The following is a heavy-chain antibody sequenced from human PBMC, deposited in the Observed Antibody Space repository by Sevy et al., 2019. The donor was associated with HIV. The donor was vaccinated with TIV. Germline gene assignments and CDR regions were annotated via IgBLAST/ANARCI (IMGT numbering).Heavy chain of an antibody. V-gene: IGHV3-49*03. CDR2: IRSKTYGGTT. CDR1: GFNFGDYA. J-gene: IGHJ6*02. CDR3: ARVRGTISPYYYFGMDV. D-gene: IGHD3-16*01. Sequence: GGSLRLSCTASGFNFGDYAMSWCRQAPGKGLEWIGFIRSKTYGGTTEYAASVKGRFTISRDDSNRIASLQMNSLKTEDTAVYYCARVRGTISPYYYFGMDVWGQGTTVTVSS.